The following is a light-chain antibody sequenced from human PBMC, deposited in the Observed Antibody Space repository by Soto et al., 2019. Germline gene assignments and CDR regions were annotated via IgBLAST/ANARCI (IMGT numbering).Light chain of an antibody. CDR3: QQSYSTLYT. CDR2: AAS. Sequence: DIQMTQSPSSLSASVGDRVTITCRASQTIISHLIWYQQKPGKAPKLLIYAASSLESGVPSRFSGSGSGTDFTLTISSLQPEDFATYYCQQSYSTLYTFGQGTKLEIK. CDR1: QTIISH. V-gene: IGKV1-39*01. J-gene: IGKJ2*01.